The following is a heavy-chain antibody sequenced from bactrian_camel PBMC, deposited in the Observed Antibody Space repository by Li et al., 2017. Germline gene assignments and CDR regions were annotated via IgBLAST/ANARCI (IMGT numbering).Heavy chain of an antibody. CDR1: GDTIGRYC. CDR3: ATHPSLFEMRLYGRSWKDPRYHH. CDR2: IRRDGDK. V-gene: IGHV3S55*01. D-gene: IGHD2*01. J-gene: IGHJ4*01. Sequence: HVQLVESGGGSVQVGGSLTLSCVASGDTIGRYCMGWFRQAPGKAREGIAGIRRDGDKYYADSVKGRFTISRDNAKNTLYLQLTNLKTEDTAVYYCATHPSLFEMRLYGRSWKDPRYHHWGQGTQVTVS.